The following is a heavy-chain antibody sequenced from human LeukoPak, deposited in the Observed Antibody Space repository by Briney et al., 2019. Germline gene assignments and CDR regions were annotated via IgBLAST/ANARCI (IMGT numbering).Heavy chain of an antibody. CDR1: GDSISSGGYS. V-gene: IGHV4-61*08. D-gene: IGHD3-22*01. CDR3: ARGNDSSGPDKYSFNF. Sequence: SETLSLTCAVSGDSISSGGYSWTWIRQPPGTGLEWIGYIYYSGSTNYNPSLKSRVTMSVDTSKNQFSLKLSSVTAADTAVYYCARGNDSSGPDKYSFNFWGQGTLVTVSS. CDR2: IYYSGST. J-gene: IGHJ4*02.